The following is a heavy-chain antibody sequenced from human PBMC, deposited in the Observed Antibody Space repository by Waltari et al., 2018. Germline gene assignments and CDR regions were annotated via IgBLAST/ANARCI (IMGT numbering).Heavy chain of an antibody. CDR2: IYPGGDT. CDR1: GYSISGGDF. CDR3: ARRGRLSSYFFDY. Sequence: QLHLQESGPGLLKPSETLSLTCAVSGYSISGGDFWGWIRQPPGKGLEWIGSIYPGGDTYFNPSLKSRVTISVDKSKNQYSLNLRSMTAVDTAVYYCARRGRLSSYFFDYWGQGTLVTVSS. V-gene: IGHV4-38-2*01. J-gene: IGHJ4*02. D-gene: IGHD2-15*01.